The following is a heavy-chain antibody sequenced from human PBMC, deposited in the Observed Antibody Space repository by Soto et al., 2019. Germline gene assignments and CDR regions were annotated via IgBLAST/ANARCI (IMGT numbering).Heavy chain of an antibody. D-gene: IGHD6-6*01. Sequence: SETLSLTCTVSGGSISSYYWSWIRQPAGKGLEWIGRIYTSGSTNYNPSLKSRVTMSVDTSKNQFSLKLSSVTAADTAVYYCARISYWVSSYYFDYRGQGTLVTVSS. V-gene: IGHV4-4*07. CDR1: GGSISSYY. CDR2: IYTSGST. J-gene: IGHJ4*02. CDR3: ARISYWVSSYYFDY.